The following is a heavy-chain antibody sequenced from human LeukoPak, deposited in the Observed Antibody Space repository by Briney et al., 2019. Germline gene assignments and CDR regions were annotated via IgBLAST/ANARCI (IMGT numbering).Heavy chain of an antibody. D-gene: IGHD2-2*01. J-gene: IGHJ6*03. Sequence: ASVKVSCKASGYTFTGYFMHWVRQDPRQGLQWMGWINPNTGGTDYAQKFQGRVTMTRDTSISTVYMELSSLRSDDTAAYYCARADSVPAGDYHYWYMDVWGKGTTVTVSS. CDR1: GYTFTGYF. CDR3: ARADSVPAGDYHYWYMDV. V-gene: IGHV1-2*02. CDR2: INPNTGGT.